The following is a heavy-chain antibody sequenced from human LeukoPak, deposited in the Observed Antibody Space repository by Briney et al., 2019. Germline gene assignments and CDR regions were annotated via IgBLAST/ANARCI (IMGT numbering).Heavy chain of an antibody. J-gene: IGHJ4*02. V-gene: IGHV3-20*04. CDR1: GFTLADYG. CDR2: INWRGGST. D-gene: IGHD3-10*01. Sequence: GRSLRLSCAASGFTLADYGMSWVRQVPRKGLEWVSGINWRGGSTDYADSVQGRFTISRDNAKNSLYLQMNSLRAEDTAFYYCARGGGNYPFDWWGQGILVTVSS. CDR3: ARGGGNYPFDW.